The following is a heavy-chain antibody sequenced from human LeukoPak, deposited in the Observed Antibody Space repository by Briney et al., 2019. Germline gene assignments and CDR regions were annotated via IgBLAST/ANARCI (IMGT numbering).Heavy chain of an antibody. J-gene: IGHJ4*02. CDR2: ISYDGSNK. D-gene: IGHD1-26*01. CDR3: ANSGSYYVNYFDY. CDR1: GFSFSEYW. Sequence: PGGSLRLSCEGSGFSFSEYWMSWVRQAPGKGLEWVAVISYDGSNKYYADSVKGRFTISRDNSKNTLYLQMNSLRAEDTAVYYCANSGSYYVNYFDYWGQGTLVTVSS. V-gene: IGHV3-30*01.